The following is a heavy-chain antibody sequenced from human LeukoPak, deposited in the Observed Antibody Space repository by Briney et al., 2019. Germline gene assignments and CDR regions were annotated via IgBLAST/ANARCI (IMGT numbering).Heavy chain of an antibody. CDR1: GFTFSTYG. Sequence: PGGSLRLSCAASGFTFSTYGMHWVRQAPGKGLEWVAFIRYDGRTKYYADSVKGRFTTSRDNSKNALYLQMNSLRAEDTAVYYCANLEATENSPLSYYYYMDVWGKGTTVTVSS. J-gene: IGHJ6*03. CDR2: IRYDGRTK. D-gene: IGHD4-23*01. CDR3: ANLEATENSPLSYYYYMDV. V-gene: IGHV3-30*02.